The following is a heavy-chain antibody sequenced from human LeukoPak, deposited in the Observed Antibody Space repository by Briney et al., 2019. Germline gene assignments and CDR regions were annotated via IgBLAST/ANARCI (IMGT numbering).Heavy chain of an antibody. CDR3: ARDGRPSGYDYDYYYYMDV. Sequence: GGSLRLSCAASGFSVSSNYLSWVRQAPGKGLEWVSSISSSSSYIYYADSVKGRFTISRDNAKNSLYLQMNSLRAEDTAVYYCARDGRPSGYDYDYYYYMDVWGKGTTVTVSS. D-gene: IGHD5-12*01. CDR1: GFSVSSNY. V-gene: IGHV3-21*01. J-gene: IGHJ6*03. CDR2: ISSSSSYI.